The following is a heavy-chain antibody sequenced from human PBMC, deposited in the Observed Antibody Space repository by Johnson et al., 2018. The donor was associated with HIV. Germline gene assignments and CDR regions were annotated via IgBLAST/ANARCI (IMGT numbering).Heavy chain of an antibody. CDR3: ARDGGGGALDI. V-gene: IGHV3-7*01. CDR1: GFASSSSW. Sequence: VQLVECGGGLVKPGGTLRLTCAAYGFASSSSWMTWVRQAPGKGLVWVANIKQDGSEKYYVDSVKGRFTISRDNAKNSLYLQMNSLRAEDTAVYYCARDGGGGALDIWGKGIMVIVSS. D-gene: IGHD3-16*01. CDR2: IKQDGSEK. J-gene: IGHJ3*02.